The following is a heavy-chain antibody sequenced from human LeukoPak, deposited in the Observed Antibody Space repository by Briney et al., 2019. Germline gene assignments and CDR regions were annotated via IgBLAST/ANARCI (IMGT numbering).Heavy chain of an antibody. V-gene: IGHV1-18*01. CDR1: GYTFTSYG. D-gene: IGHD5-18*01. Sequence: ASVKVSRKASGYTFTSYGISWVRQAPGQGREGVGWISAYNGNTNYAQKLQGRVTMTTDTSTSTAYMELRSLRSDDTAVYYCARGSSYGSNYYYGMDVWGQGTTVTVSS. J-gene: IGHJ6*02. CDR3: ARGSSYGSNYYYGMDV. CDR2: ISAYNGNT.